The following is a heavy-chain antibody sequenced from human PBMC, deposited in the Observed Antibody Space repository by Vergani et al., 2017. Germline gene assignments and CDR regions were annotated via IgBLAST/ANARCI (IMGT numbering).Heavy chain of an antibody. V-gene: IGHV4-39*07. J-gene: IGHJ3*02. Sequence: QLQLQESGPGLVKPSETLSLTCTVSGGSISSSNYYWGWIRQPPGKGLEWIGSIYYSGSTYYNPSLKSRVTISVDTSQNQFSLKLSSVTAADTAVYYCARGGLLRVLRYFDWSKGAFDIWGQGTMVTVSS. CDR3: ARGGLLRVLRYFDWSKGAFDI. CDR1: GGSISSSNYY. CDR2: IYYSGST. D-gene: IGHD3-9*01.